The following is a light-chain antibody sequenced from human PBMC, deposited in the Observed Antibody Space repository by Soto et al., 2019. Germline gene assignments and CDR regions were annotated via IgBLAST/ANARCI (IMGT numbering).Light chain of an antibody. CDR3: CSSTSGRTLV. CDR1: SSDVGTYNY. V-gene: IGLV2-14*01. Sequence: QSALTQPASVSGSPGQSITISCTGTSSDVGTYNYVSWYQQHPGKAPKLMIYEVSYRPSGVSNRFSGSKSGNTASLTISGLQAEDEADYYCCSSTSGRTLVFATGTKLTVL. CDR2: EVS. J-gene: IGLJ1*01.